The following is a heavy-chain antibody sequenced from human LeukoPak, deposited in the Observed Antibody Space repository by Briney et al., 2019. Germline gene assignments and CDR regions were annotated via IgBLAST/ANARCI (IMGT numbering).Heavy chain of an antibody. Sequence: SETLSLTRTVSGASINTTNFYWAWIRQPPGKGLESIGNIHYTGRTYSNASLNSRVTISVDTSKNQFSLKLTSVSAADTAVYYCARQGSTTRGGYWLDPWGRGTLVIVSS. CDR3: ARQGSTTRGGYWLDP. J-gene: IGHJ5*02. V-gene: IGHV4-39*01. D-gene: IGHD3-10*01. CDR1: GASINTTNFY. CDR2: IHYTGRT.